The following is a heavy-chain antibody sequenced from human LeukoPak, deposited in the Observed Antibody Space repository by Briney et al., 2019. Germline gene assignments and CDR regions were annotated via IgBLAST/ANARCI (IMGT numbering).Heavy chain of an antibody. CDR3: AQSLGSLVDY. Sequence: PGGSLRVSCAASGFTFSSYEMNWVSQAPGKGLEWVSYISSSGSTIYYADSVKGRFTISRDNAKNSVYLQMSSLRAEDTAVYYCAQSLGSLVDYWGQGTLVTVSS. CDR2: ISSSGSTI. V-gene: IGHV3-48*03. J-gene: IGHJ4*02. D-gene: IGHD7-27*01. CDR1: GFTFSSYE.